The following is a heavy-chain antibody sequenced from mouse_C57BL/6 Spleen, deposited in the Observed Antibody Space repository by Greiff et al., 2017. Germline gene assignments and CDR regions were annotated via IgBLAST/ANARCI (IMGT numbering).Heavy chain of an antibody. D-gene: IGHD2-4*01. CDR1: GYTFTSYR. Sequence: QVQLKQPGTELVKPGASVKLSCKASGYTFTSYRMHWVKQRPGQGLEWLVNINPSNGGTNYNEKFTRKATLTVDKSSSTAYMQLSRLRSEDSAVYYCARNDYGYAMDYWGQGTSVTGSS. CDR3: ARNDYGYAMDY. CDR2: INPSNGGT. V-gene: IGHV1-53*01. J-gene: IGHJ4*01.